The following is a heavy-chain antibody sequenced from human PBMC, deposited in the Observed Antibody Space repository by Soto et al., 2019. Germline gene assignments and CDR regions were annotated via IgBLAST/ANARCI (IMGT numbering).Heavy chain of an antibody. CDR3: ARGWVYGMDV. D-gene: IGHD7-27*01. CDR1: GGSFSGYY. CDR2: INHSGST. V-gene: IGHV4-34*01. J-gene: IGHJ6*02. Sequence: TLSLTCAVYGGSFSGYYWSWIRQPPGKGLEWIGEINHSGSTNYNPSLKSRVTISVDTSKNQFSLKLSSVTAADTAVYCCARGWVYGMDVWGQGTTVTVSS.